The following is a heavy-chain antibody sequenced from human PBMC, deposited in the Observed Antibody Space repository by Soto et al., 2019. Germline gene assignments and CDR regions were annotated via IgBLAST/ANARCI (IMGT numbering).Heavy chain of an antibody. V-gene: IGHV3-9*01. D-gene: IGHD6-6*01. CDR2: ISWNSGSI. CDR3: AKAQRPYSSSAPDY. CDR1: GFTFDDYA. J-gene: IGHJ4*02. Sequence: EVQLVESGGGLVQPGRSLRLSCAASGFTFDDYAMHWVRQAPGKGLEWVSGISWNSGSIGYADSVNGRFTISRDNAKNSLYLQMNSLRAEDTALYYCAKAQRPYSSSAPDYWGQGTLVTVSS.